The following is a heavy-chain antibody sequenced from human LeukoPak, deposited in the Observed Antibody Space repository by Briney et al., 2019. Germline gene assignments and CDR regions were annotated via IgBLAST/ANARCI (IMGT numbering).Heavy chain of an antibody. Sequence: SETLSLTCAVSGGSISSSSYYWGWIRQPPGKGLEWIGSIYYSGSTYYNPSLKSRVTISVDTSKNQFSLKLSSVTAADTAVYYCARLHVNYGSGTYPDYWGQGTLVTVSS. D-gene: IGHD3-10*01. CDR2: IYYSGST. V-gene: IGHV4-39*01. CDR1: GGSISSSSYY. CDR3: ARLHVNYGSGTYPDY. J-gene: IGHJ4*02.